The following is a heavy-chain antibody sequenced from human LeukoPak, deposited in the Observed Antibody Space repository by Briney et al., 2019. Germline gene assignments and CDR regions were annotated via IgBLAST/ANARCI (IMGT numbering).Heavy chain of an antibody. V-gene: IGHV4-34*01. CDR1: GGSFSGYY. D-gene: IGHD2-15*01. Sequence: SETLSLTCAVYGGSFSGYYWSWIRQPPEKGLEWIGEINHSGSTNYNPSLKSRVTISVDTSKNQFSLKLSSVTAADTAVYYCARLGYCSGGSCYYFDYWGQGTLVTVSS. J-gene: IGHJ4*02. CDR3: ARLGYCSGGSCYYFDY. CDR2: INHSGST.